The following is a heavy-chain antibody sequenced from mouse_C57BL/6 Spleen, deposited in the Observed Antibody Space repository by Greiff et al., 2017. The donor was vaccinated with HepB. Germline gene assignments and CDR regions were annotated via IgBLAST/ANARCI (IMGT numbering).Heavy chain of an antibody. J-gene: IGHJ2*01. D-gene: IGHD2-2*01. Sequence: QVQLKQSGPGLVQPSQSLSITCTVSGFSLTSYGVHWVRQSPGKGLGWLGVIWSGGSTDYNAAFISRLSISKDNSKSQVFFKMNSLQADDTAIYYCARMVTTWGYFDYWGQGTTLTVSS. CDR2: IWSGGST. CDR3: ARMVTTWGYFDY. V-gene: IGHV2-2*01. CDR1: GFSLTSYG.